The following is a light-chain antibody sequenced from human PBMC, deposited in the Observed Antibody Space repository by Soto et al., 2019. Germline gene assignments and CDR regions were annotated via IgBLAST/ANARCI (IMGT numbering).Light chain of an antibody. CDR2: GAS. Sequence: IVLTQSPATLSLSPWERATLSCTPSQSVSTSYLAWYQQSPGQAPRLLIYGASSSATGIPDRFSGSGSGTDFTLTISRLEPEDYAAYYCQQYGSSPRVTFGQGTRLEIK. J-gene: IGKJ5*01. CDR1: QSVSTSY. CDR3: QQYGSSPRVT. V-gene: IGKV3-20*01.